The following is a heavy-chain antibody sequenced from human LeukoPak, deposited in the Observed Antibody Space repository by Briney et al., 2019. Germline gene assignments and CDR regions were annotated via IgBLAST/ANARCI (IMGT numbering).Heavy chain of an antibody. D-gene: IGHD3-3*01. CDR1: GGSISSYY. V-gene: IGHV4-59*01. Sequence: SETLSLTCTVSGGSISSYYWSWIRQPPGKRLEWIGYIYYSGSTNYNPSLKSRVTISVDTSKNQFPLKLSSVTAADTAVYYCARAGSMFGVVVFDYWGQGTLVTVSS. CDR2: IYYSGST. J-gene: IGHJ4*02. CDR3: ARAGSMFGVVVFDY.